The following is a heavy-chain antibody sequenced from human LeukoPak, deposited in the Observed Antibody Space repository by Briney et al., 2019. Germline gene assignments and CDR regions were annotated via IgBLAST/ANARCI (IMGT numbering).Heavy chain of an antibody. CDR3: ARDRIKSGSYYFDY. CDR1: AFTFSDYS. CDR2: ISGRSSTI. D-gene: IGHD1-26*01. J-gene: IGHJ4*02. V-gene: IGHV3-48*01. Sequence: PGGSLRLSCAASAFTFSDYSMNWVRQAPGKGLEWVSYISGRSSTIYYADSVKGRFTISRDNAQNSMYLQMNSLRAEDTAVYCCARDRIKSGSYYFDYWGQGTRVTVSS.